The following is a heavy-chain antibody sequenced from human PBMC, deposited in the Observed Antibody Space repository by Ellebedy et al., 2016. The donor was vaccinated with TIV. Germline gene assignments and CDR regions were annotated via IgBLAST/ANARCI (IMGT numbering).Heavy chain of an antibody. CDR3: AKDRIVGARKFDD. J-gene: IGHJ4*02. Sequence: PGGSLRLSCVASGFTSNSFAMSWVRQAPGKGLEWVSTISNNGESTNNADSGKGRFTISRDNSKNTLYLQMNGLRAEDTAVYYCAKDRIVGARKFDDWGQGTLVTVSS. V-gene: IGHV3-23*01. CDR1: GFTSNSFA. D-gene: IGHD1-26*01. CDR2: ISNNGEST.